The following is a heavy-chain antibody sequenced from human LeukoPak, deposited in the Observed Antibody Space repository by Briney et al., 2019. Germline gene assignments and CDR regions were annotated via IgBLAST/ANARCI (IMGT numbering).Heavy chain of an antibody. J-gene: IGHJ4*02. D-gene: IGHD6-13*01. CDR2: MTPNNGNR. CDR3: AREGVEAAEPDN. CDR1: GYSFTNYD. V-gene: IGHV1-8*01. Sequence: GASVKVSCKASGYSFTNYDIHWMRQAPGQGLEWMGWMTPNNGNRGHAQKFQGRVTLTRDTSTGTAYMELRSLTSEDTAVYYCAREGVEAAEPDNWGQGTQVTVSS.